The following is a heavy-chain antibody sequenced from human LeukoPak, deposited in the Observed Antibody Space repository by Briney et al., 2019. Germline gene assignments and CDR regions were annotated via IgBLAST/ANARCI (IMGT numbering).Heavy chain of an antibody. Sequence: PGGSLRLSCAASGFTFDDYAMHWVRQAPGKGLEWVSGISWNSGSIGYADSVKGRFTISRDNAKNSLYLQMNSLRAEDMALYYCAKDTSPYYYDSSGHFDYWGQGTLVTVSS. J-gene: IGHJ4*02. CDR1: GFTFDDYA. CDR2: ISWNSGSI. D-gene: IGHD3-22*01. V-gene: IGHV3-9*03. CDR3: AKDTSPYYYDSSGHFDY.